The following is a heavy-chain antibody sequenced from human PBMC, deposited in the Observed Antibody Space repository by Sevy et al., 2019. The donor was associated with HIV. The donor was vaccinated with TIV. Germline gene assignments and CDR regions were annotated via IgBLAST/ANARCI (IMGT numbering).Heavy chain of an antibody. Sequence: SETLSLTCTVSGGSISSYYWSWIRQPPGKGLEWIGYIFYSGNTYYNPSLKRRVTISVDTSKNQFSLKLPSVTAADTAVYYCATISQQLVGFFDYWGQGTLVTVSS. CDR2: IFYSGNT. CDR1: GGSISSYY. CDR3: ATISQQLVGFFDY. V-gene: IGHV4-59*01. J-gene: IGHJ4*02. D-gene: IGHD6-6*01.